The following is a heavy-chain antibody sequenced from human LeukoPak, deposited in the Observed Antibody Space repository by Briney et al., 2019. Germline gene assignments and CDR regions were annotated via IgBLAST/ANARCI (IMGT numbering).Heavy chain of an antibody. V-gene: IGHV4-59*08. CDR1: GGSINSYY. J-gene: IGHJ4*02. CDR3: ARVSRDGYNLDY. D-gene: IGHD5-24*01. CDR2: IYYSGST. Sequence: ASETLSLTCTVSGGSINSYYWSWIRQPPGKGLEWIGYIYYSGSTNYNPSLKSRVTISVDTSKNQFSLKLSSVTAADTAVYYCARVSRDGYNLDYWGQGTLVTVSS.